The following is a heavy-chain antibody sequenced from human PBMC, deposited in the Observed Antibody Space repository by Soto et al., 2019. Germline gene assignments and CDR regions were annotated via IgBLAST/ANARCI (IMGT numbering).Heavy chain of an antibody. J-gene: IGHJ4*02. D-gene: IGHD6-6*01. CDR3: TRTLFIAARGVEPFDY. V-gene: IGHV3-23*01. CDR1: GFTFSDYA. CDR2: TSGNGGST. Sequence: VRLLESGGALVQPGGSLRLSCAASGFTFSDYAMTWVRQAPGKGLEWVSHTSGNGGSTYYADSVKGRFTISRDNSRDTMHLQMNSLRAEDTALYYCTRTLFIAARGVEPFDYWGQGALVTVSS.